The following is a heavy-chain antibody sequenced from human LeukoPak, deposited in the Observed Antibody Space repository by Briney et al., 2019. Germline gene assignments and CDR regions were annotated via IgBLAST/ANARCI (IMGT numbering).Heavy chain of an antibody. V-gene: IGHV3-21*01. CDR2: ISSSSTYI. J-gene: IGHJ4*02. Sequence: PGGSLRLSCAASGFTLNSYSMNWVRQAPGKGLEWVSSISSSSTYIYYADSVKGRFTISRDNAKNSLYLQMNSLRADDTAVYYCAKGIAVAGNYYFDYWGQGTLVTVSS. CDR1: GFTLNSYS. CDR3: AKGIAVAGNYYFDY. D-gene: IGHD6-19*01.